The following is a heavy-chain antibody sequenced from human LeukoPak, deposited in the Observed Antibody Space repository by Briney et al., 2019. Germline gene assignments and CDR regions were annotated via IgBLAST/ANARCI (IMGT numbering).Heavy chain of an antibody. V-gene: IGHV1-69*13. J-gene: IGHJ4*02. Sequence: ASVKVSCKASGGTFSSYAISWVRQAPGQGLEWMGGIIPIFGTANYAQKFQGRVTITADESTSTAYMELSSLRSEDTAVYYCAREHFHSTDSWPNGTFDYWGQGTLVTVSS. CDR1: GGTFSSYA. CDR2: IIPIFGTA. D-gene: IGHD1-1*01. CDR3: AREHFHSTDSWPNGTFDY.